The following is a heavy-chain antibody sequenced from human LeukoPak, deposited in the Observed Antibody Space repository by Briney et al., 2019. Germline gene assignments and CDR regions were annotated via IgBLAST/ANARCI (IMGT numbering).Heavy chain of an antibody. CDR2: IYHSGST. CDR3: ASSGSYFQADY. Sequence: SETLSLTCTVSGYSISSGYYWGWIRQPPGKGLEWIGSIYHSGSTYYNPSLKSRVTISVDTSENQFSLKLSSVTAADTAVYYCASSGSYFQADYWGQGTLVTVSS. V-gene: IGHV4-38-2*02. CDR1: GYSISSGYY. D-gene: IGHD3-10*01. J-gene: IGHJ4*02.